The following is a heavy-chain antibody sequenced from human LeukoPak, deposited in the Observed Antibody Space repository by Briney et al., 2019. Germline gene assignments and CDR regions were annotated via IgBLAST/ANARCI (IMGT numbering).Heavy chain of an antibody. D-gene: IGHD6-13*01. CDR2: IIPIFGTA. CDR1: GGTFSSYA. J-gene: IGHJ3*02. CDR3: ARDDRTGIAAAGKKSGAFDI. V-gene: IGHV1-69*05. Sequence: SVKVSCKASGGTFSSYAISWVRQAPGQGLEWMGGIIPIFGTANYAQKLQGRVTMTTDTSTSTAYMELRSLRSDDTAVYYCARDDRTGIAAAGKKSGAFDIWGQGTMVTVSS.